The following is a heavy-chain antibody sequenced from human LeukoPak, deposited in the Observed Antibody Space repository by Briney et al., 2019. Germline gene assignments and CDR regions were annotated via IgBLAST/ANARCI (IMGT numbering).Heavy chain of an antibody. V-gene: IGHV1-18*01. CDR1: VYTFTSHG. CDR2: ISAYNGNT. Sequence: ASVKVSCKASVYTFTSHGISWVRQAPGQGLEWMGWISAYNGNTNYAQKLQDRVIMTTDTSTSTAYMELMSLRSDDTAVYYCARDGWQLSNWFDPWGQGTLVTVSS. D-gene: IGHD6-13*01. CDR3: ARDGWQLSNWFDP. J-gene: IGHJ5*02.